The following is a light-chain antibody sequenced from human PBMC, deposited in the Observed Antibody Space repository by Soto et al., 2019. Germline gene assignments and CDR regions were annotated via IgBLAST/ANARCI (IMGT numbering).Light chain of an antibody. Sequence: EILLTQSPSTLSSSVGERATLSCRASQSVTSYLAWYQQKPGQAPRLLIYDASNRATGIPDRFSGSGSGTEFTLTISSLQSEDIAVYYCQQYNKWPQTFGQGTKVDI. CDR2: DAS. CDR1: QSVTSY. CDR3: QQYNKWPQT. J-gene: IGKJ1*01. V-gene: IGKV3-11*01.